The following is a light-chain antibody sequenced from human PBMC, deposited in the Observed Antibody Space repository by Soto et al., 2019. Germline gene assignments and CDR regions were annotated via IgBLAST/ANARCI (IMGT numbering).Light chain of an antibody. Sequence: EIVMTQSPATLSVSPGERATLSCRASQAINSNLAWYQQKPGQSPRLVIYSASTRAIGIPARFSGSGSGTEFTLTITGLQSEDFAVYYCQQYKNWPSLTFGGGTRVEIK. V-gene: IGKV3-15*01. CDR2: SAS. CDR1: QAINSN. CDR3: QQYKNWPSLT. J-gene: IGKJ4*01.